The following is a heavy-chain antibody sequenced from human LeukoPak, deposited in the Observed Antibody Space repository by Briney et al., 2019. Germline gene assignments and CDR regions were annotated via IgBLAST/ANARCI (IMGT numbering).Heavy chain of an antibody. Sequence: SETLSLTCAVYGGSFSGYYWSWIRQPPGKGLEWIGEINHSGSTNYNPSLKSRVTISVDTSKNQFSLKLNSVTAADTAVYYCASGEWELPGPYWGQGTLVTVSS. J-gene: IGHJ4*02. CDR2: INHSGST. CDR3: ASGEWELPGPY. V-gene: IGHV4-34*01. CDR1: GGSFSGYY. D-gene: IGHD1-26*01.